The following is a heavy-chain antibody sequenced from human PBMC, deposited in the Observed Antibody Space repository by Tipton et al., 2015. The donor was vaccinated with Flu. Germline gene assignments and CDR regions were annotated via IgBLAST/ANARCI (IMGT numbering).Heavy chain of an antibody. J-gene: IGHJ6*02. CDR2: IYFTGST. Sequence: TLSLTCTVSGGSISSYYWSWIRQPPGKGLEWIGYIYFTGSTNYNPSLKSRVTISVDMSKNQFSLKLTSVTAADTAVYYCARDPATDDYGLGSHFDGMDVWGQGTTVTVSS. CDR1: GGSISSYY. V-gene: IGHV4-59*01. D-gene: IGHD3-10*01. CDR3: ARDPATDDYGLGSHFDGMDV.